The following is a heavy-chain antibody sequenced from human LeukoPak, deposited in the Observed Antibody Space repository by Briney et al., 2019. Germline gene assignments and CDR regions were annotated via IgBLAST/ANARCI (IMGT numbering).Heavy chain of an antibody. D-gene: IGHD2-15*01. CDR3: ARDCSGGSCYGAFDI. CDR2: IYDSGST. V-gene: IGHV4-30-4*01. CDR1: GASIRSGDYY. Sequence: ASETLSLTCTVSGASIRSGDYYWSWIRQPPGKGLEWIGYIYDSGSTYYNPSLKCRITISVDTSENRFSLKLSSVTATDTAVYYCARDCSGGSCYGAFDIWGQGTMVTVSS. J-gene: IGHJ3*02.